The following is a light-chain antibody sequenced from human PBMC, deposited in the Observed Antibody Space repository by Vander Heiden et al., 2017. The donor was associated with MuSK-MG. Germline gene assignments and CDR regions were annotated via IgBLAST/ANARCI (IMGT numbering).Light chain of an antibody. Sequence: QSVLTQPPSASGSPGPSVTISCSGSSSNIGSNYVYCYQQLPGTAPKLLIYRNNQRPSGVPDRFSGSKSGTSASLAISGLRSEDEADYYCAAWDDSLSGPVFGGGTKL. CDR3: AAWDDSLSGPV. CDR1: SSNIGSNY. CDR2: RNN. V-gene: IGLV1-47*01. J-gene: IGLJ3*02.